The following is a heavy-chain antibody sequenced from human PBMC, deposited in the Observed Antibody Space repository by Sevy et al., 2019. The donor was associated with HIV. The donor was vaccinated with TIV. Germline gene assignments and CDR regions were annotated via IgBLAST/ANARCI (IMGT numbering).Heavy chain of an antibody. CDR3: AKVIQNGFYYYYYMDV. CDR1: GFTFSSYA. J-gene: IGHJ6*03. D-gene: IGHD2-8*01. CDR2: ISGSGGST. V-gene: IGHV3-23*01. Sequence: GESLKISCAASGFTFSSYAMSWVRQAPGKGLEWVSAISGSGGSTYYADSVKGRFTISRDNSKNTLYLQMNSLRAEDTAVYYCAKVIQNGFYYYYYMDVWGKGTTVTVSS.